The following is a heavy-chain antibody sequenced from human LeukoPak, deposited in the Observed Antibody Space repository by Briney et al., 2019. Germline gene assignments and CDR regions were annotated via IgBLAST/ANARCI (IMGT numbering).Heavy chain of an antibody. Sequence: ASVKVPCKASGYTFTSYGISWVRQAPGQGLEWMGWISAYNGNTNYAQKLQGRVTMTTDTSTSTAYMELRSLRSDDTAMYYCARDKSSSGWYPDAFDIWGQGTMVTVSS. CDR1: GYTFTSYG. CDR2: ISAYNGNT. J-gene: IGHJ3*02. CDR3: ARDKSSSGWYPDAFDI. V-gene: IGHV1-18*01. D-gene: IGHD6-19*01.